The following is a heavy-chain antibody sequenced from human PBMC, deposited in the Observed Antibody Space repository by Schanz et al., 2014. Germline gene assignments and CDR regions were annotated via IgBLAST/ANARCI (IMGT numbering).Heavy chain of an antibody. J-gene: IGHJ3*02. D-gene: IGHD3-9*01. CDR3: ARDYYDILTGYPYDTFDI. V-gene: IGHV1-18*04. CDR1: GYTFRHYG. Sequence: QVQLVQSGGEVKKPGASVKVSCKASGYTFRHYGISWLRQAPGQGLEWMGYISGYNGNTNYAPKVQDRVTMTTDTSTSTAYMELRSLRSDDTAVYYCARDYYDILTGYPYDTFDIWGQGTMVTVSS. CDR2: ISGYNGNT.